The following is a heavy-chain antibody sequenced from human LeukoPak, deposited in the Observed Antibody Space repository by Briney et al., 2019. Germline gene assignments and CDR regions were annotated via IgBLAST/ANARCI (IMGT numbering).Heavy chain of an antibody. J-gene: IGHJ4*02. V-gene: IGHV3-66*01. CDR3: ARDTRPDYYGSGSYN. Sequence: GGSLRLSCAASGFTVSNNYMSWVRQAPGKGLEWVSVIYSGGSTYYADSVKGRFTISRDNSKNTLYLQMNSLRAEDTAVYYCARDTRPDYYGSGSYNWGQGTLVTVSS. CDR2: IYSGGST. D-gene: IGHD3-10*01. CDR1: GFTVSNNY.